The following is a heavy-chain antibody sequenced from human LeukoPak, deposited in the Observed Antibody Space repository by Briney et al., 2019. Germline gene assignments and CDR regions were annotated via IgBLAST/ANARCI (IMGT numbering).Heavy chain of an antibody. D-gene: IGHD1-26*01. V-gene: IGHV4-30-2*01. CDR3: ARGIVGVTRFDY. CDR1: GGSISSEGYY. Sequence: PSETLSLTCTVSGGSISSEGYYWSWIRQPLGKGLEWIGYIYHSGSTDYNPSLKSRVTISIDRSKNQFSLKLSSVTAADTAVYYCARGIVGVTRFDYWGQGTPVTVSS. J-gene: IGHJ4*02. CDR2: IYHSGST.